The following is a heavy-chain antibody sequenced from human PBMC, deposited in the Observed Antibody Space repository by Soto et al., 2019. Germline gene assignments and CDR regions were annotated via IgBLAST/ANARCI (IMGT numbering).Heavy chain of an antibody. V-gene: IGHV1-69*01. D-gene: IGHD3-3*01. CDR1: GGRFNRYA. J-gene: IGHJ6*02. CDR3: ARSAITLFGVVSIPPLYYSEMDV. Sequence: QVQLVQSGAEVKKPGSSVKVSCKASGGRFNRYAISWVRQAPGQGLEWMGGIIPIFGIGNDAQRFQGRVTITADESTGTAYMELSSLRSEDTGVYYCARSAITLFGVVSIPPLYYSEMDVWGQGTTVTVSS. CDR2: IIPIFGIG.